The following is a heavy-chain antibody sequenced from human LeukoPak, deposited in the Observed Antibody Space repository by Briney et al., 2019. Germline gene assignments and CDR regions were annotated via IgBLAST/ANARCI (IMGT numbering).Heavy chain of an antibody. CDR3: ARWESPAAGTNFDY. CDR1: GFTFSSYW. D-gene: IGHD6-13*01. J-gene: IGHJ4*02. Sequence: GGSLRLSCAASGFTFSSYWMSWVRQAPGKGLEWVANTKQDGSEKYYVDSVKGRFTISRDNAKNSLYLQMNSLRAEDTAVYYCARWESPAAGTNFDYWGQGTLVTVSS. CDR2: TKQDGSEK. V-gene: IGHV3-7*01.